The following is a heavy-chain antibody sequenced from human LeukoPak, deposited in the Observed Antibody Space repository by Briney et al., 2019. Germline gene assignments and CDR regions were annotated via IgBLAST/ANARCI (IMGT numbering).Heavy chain of an antibody. CDR2: ISSSSSYI. Sequence: PGGSLRLSCAASGFTFSTYGMNWVRQAPGKGLEWVSSISSSSSYIYYADSVKGRFTISRDNAKNSLYLQMNSLRAEDTAVYYCARVYYDSSGSGYWGQGTLVTVSS. CDR3: ARVYYDSSGSGY. D-gene: IGHD3-22*01. V-gene: IGHV3-21*01. CDR1: GFTFSTYG. J-gene: IGHJ4*02.